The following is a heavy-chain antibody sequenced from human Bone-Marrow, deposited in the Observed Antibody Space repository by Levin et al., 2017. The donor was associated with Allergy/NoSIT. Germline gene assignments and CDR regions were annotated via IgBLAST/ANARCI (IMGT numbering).Heavy chain of an antibody. CDR2: IIPMFGNP. V-gene: IGHV1-69*01. Sequence: PGGSLRLSCKASGGTVTSYAFSWVRQAPAQGLEWMGGIIPMFGNPNYAQKFQDRVTITADDSTDTGYMELSNLRSDDTAVYYCAASDMFYSDSTGFPSMHWALDIWGQGTLVTVSS. D-gene: IGHD3-16*01. CDR3: AASDMFYSDSTGFPSMHWALDI. CDR1: GGTVTSYA. J-gene: IGHJ3*02.